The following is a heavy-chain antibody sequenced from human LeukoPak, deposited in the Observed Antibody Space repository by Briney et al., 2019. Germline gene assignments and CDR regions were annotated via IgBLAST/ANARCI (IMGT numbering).Heavy chain of an antibody. CDR3: VKSPSDGLDV. CDR1: GFTFSTYP. J-gene: IGHJ6*02. CDR2: IFRDEHTT. V-gene: IGHV3-64D*08. Sequence: PGGSLRLSCSASGFTFSTYPMHWVRQAPGKGLEYVSTIFRDEHTTAYAASVKGRFTTSRDNSKNTLSLQMSSLRPEDTAVYYCVKSPSDGLDVWGQGATVTVAS.